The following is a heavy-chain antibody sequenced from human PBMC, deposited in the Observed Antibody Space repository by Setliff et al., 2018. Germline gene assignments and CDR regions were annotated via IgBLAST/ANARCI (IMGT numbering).Heavy chain of an antibody. D-gene: IGHD5-18*01. V-gene: IGHV4-61*02. CDR3: ARDRTAYSYGLDV. J-gene: IGHJ6*02. CDR1: GGSVGGGSYY. Sequence: SETLSLTCTVSGGSVGGGSYYWSWIRQPAGKGLEWIGRIFTSGSTNYNPSLKRRVNMSADSSKNNLSLRLKYVTAADTAVYYCARDRTAYSYGLDVWGQGTTVTVSS. CDR2: IFTSGST.